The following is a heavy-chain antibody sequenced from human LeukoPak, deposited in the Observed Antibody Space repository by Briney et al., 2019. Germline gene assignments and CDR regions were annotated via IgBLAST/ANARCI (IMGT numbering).Heavy chain of an antibody. V-gene: IGHV3-21*01. CDR3: ARDMDYYDSSGNFDY. CDR2: ISGSSSYI. CDR1: GFNFSSYR. D-gene: IGHD3-22*01. Sequence: PGGSLRLSCAASGFNFSSYRMNWVRQAPGKGLEWVSSISGSSSYIYYADSVKRRFTISRDNAKNSLYLQMNSLRAEDTAVYYCARDMDYYDSSGNFDYWGQGTLVTVSS. J-gene: IGHJ4*02.